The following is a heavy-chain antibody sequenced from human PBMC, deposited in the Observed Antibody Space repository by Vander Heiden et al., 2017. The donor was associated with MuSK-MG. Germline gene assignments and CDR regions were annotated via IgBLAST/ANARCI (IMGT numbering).Heavy chain of an antibody. Sequence: EVQPLASGGGLLQPGGSLRLSCAASGSTFSSYAMSWVRQAPGKGLEWVSAISGSGGSTYYADSVKGRFTISRDNSKNTLYLQMNSLRAEDTAVYYCAKLEIDYYDSSGYSHLFDYWGQGTLVTVSS. CDR2: ISGSGGST. CDR3: AKLEIDYYDSSGYSHLFDY. J-gene: IGHJ4*02. CDR1: GSTFSSYA. V-gene: IGHV3-23*01. D-gene: IGHD3-22*01.